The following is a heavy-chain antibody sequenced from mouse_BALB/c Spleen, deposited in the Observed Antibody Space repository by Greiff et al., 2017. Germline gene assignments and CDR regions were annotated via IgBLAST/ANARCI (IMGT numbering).Heavy chain of an antibody. CDR1: GFTFSSYA. J-gene: IGHJ3*01. Sequence: EVNLVESGGGLVKPGGSLKLSCAASGFTFSSYAMSWVRQTPEKRLEWVASISSGGSTYYPDSVKGRFTISRDNARNILYLQMSSLRSEDTAMYYCARRGYGSSRGFAYWGQGTLVTVSA. V-gene: IGHV5-6-5*01. CDR2: ISSGGST. D-gene: IGHD1-1*01. CDR3: ARRGYGSSRGFAY.